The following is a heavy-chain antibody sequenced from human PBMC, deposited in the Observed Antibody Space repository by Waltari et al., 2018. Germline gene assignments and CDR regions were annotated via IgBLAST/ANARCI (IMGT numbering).Heavy chain of an antibody. J-gene: IGHJ4*02. CDR2: IYHSGST. V-gene: IGHV4-38-2*02. CDR3: ARGETTVPFDY. D-gene: IGHD4-17*01. Sequence: QVQLQESGPGLVKPSETLSLTCTVSGYSISSGYYWGWIRQPPGKGLEWIGSIYHSGSTYYNPSLKSRVTISVDTSKNQFSLKLSSVTAADTAVYYCARGETTVPFDYWGQGTLVTVSS. CDR1: GYSISSGYY.